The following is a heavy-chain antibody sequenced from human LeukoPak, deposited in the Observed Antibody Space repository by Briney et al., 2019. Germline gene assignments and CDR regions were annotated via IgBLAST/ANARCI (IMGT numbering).Heavy chain of an antibody. V-gene: IGHV3-48*03. CDR1: GFTFSSYE. D-gene: IGHD3-10*01. Sequence: GGSLRLSCAASGFTFSSYEMNWVRQAPGKGLEWVSYISSSGSTIYYADSVKGRFTISRDNAKNSLYLQMNSLRAEDTAVYYCARDEGSGSYLNWFDPWGQGTLVTVSS. CDR3: ARDEGSGSYLNWFDP. J-gene: IGHJ5*02. CDR2: ISSSGSTI.